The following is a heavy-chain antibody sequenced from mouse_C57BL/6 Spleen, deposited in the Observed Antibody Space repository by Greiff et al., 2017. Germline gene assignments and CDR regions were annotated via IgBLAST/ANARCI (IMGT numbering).Heavy chain of an antibody. Sequence: QVQLLQSGAELVRPGASVTLSCKASGYSFTDYEMHWVKQTPVHGLERIGAIDPESGGTAYNQKFKGKAILTADESSSTAYMELRSLTSEDSAVYYCTRCFDYSWFAYWGQGTLVTVSA. D-gene: IGHD2-4*01. J-gene: IGHJ3*01. CDR3: TRCFDYSWFAY. V-gene: IGHV1-15*01. CDR1: GYSFTDYE. CDR2: IDPESGGT.